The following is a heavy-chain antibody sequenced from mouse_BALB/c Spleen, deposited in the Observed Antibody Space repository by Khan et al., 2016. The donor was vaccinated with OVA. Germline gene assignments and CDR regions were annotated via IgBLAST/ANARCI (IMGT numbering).Heavy chain of an antibody. CDR3: SRDGSRYNYAMDY. V-gene: IGHV3-2*02. D-gene: IGHD2-3*01. Sequence: EVQLVETGPGLVKPSQSLSLTCTVTGYSITSDYAWNWIRQFPGNKLEWMGYISSSGSTNYNPALKSRISITRDTSKNQFILHLNSVTTEDTATYYCSRDGSRYNYAMDYWGQGTSVTVSS. CDR2: ISSSGST. CDR1: GYSITSDYA. J-gene: IGHJ4*01.